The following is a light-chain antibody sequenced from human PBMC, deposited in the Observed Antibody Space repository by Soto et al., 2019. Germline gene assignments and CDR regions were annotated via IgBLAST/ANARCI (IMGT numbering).Light chain of an antibody. J-gene: IGKJ4*01. V-gene: IGKV3-15*01. CDR2: GAS. Sequence: EIVMTQSPATLSVSPGERATLSCRASQSISSNLAGYQQKPGQAPRLLIYGASTRATGIPARFSGSGSGTAFTLTISSLQSEDFAVYYCQQCNNWPLTFGGGTKVEIK. CDR1: QSISSN. CDR3: QQCNNWPLT.